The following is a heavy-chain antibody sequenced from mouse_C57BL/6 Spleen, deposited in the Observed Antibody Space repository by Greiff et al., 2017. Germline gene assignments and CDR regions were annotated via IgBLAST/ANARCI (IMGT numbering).Heavy chain of an antibody. CDR3: ARHGGLGLDY. CDR2: IWSDGST. CDR1: GFSLTSYG. V-gene: IGHV2-6-1*01. D-gene: IGHD4-1*01. Sequence: VKLMESGPGLVAPSQTLSITCPVSGFSLTSYGVHWVRQPPGKGLEWLVVIWSDGSTTYHSALKTRLSISKDNSKCQVFLKMNSLQTDDTAMYYCARHGGLGLDYWGQGTTLTVSS. J-gene: IGHJ2*01.